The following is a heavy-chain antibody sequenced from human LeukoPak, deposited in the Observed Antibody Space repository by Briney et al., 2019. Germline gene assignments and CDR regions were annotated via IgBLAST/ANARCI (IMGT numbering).Heavy chain of an antibody. CDR1: GFTFSSYS. Sequence: GGSLRLSCAASGFTFSSYSMNWVRQAPGKGLEWVSSISSSSSYLYYADSVKGRFTISRDNAKNSLYLQMDSLRAEDTAVYYCARDRSEYYYGSGSSDYWGQGTLVTVSS. CDR3: ARDRSEYYYGSGSSDY. V-gene: IGHV3-21*01. CDR2: ISSSSSYL. D-gene: IGHD3-10*01. J-gene: IGHJ4*02.